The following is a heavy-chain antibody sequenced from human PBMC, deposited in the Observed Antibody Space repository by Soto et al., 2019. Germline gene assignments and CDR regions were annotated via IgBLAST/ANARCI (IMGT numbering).Heavy chain of an antibody. V-gene: IGHV3-23*01. CDR2: ISGSGGST. Sequence: GGSLRLSCAASGFTFSSYAMSWVRQAPGKGLEWVSAISGSGGSTYYADSGKGRFTISRDNSKNTLYLQMNSLRAEDTAVYYCAKDEGDCSGGSCYFSFVGAGFDYWGQGTLVTVSS. J-gene: IGHJ4*02. CDR1: GFTFSSYA. D-gene: IGHD2-15*01. CDR3: AKDEGDCSGGSCYFSFVGAGFDY.